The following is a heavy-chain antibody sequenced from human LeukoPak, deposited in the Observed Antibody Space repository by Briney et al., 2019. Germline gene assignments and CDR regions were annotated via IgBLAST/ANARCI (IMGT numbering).Heavy chain of an antibody. J-gene: IGHJ4*02. Sequence: PSETLSLTCAVYGGSFSGYYWSWIRQPPGKGLEWIGEINHSGSTNYNPSLKSRVTISVDTSKNQFSLKLSSVTAADTAVYYCARGQARYYGSGSGSGFDYWGQGTLVTVSS. CDR3: ARGQARYYGSGSGSGFDY. D-gene: IGHD3-10*01. V-gene: IGHV4-34*01. CDR2: INHSGST. CDR1: GGSFSGYY.